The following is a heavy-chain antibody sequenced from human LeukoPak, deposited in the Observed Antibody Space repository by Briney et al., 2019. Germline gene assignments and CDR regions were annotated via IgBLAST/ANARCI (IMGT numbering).Heavy chain of an antibody. CDR3: AKTYMWSIDAFHI. D-gene: IGHD2-8*02. Sequence: GGSLRLSCAASGFTFSNYAMSWVRQAPGKGLEWVSGITARADSTYYADSVKGRVTISRDNSKNTLFLQLNSLRAEDAAVYYCAKTYMWSIDAFHIWGQGTMVTVCS. CDR1: GFTFSNYA. V-gene: IGHV3-23*01. J-gene: IGHJ3*02. CDR2: ITARADST.